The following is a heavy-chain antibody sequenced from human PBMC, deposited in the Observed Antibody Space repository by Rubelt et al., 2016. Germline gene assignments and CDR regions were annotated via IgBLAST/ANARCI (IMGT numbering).Heavy chain of an antibody. CDR1: GFTFSSYW. D-gene: IGHD2-2*02. CDR3: ARGKCSSTSCYRIDAFDI. J-gene: IGHJ3*02. Sequence: EVQLVESGGGLDQPGGSLRLSCAASGFTFSSYWMSWVRQAPGKGLEWVANIKQDGGEEYYVDSVKGRFTSSRDNAKNSLYLQMNSLRAEETAVYYCARGKCSSTSCYRIDAFDIWGQGTMVTVSS. CDR2: IKQDGGEE. V-gene: IGHV3-7*01.